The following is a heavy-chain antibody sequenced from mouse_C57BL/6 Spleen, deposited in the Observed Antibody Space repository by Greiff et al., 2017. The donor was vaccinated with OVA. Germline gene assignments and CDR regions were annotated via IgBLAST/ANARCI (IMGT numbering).Heavy chain of an antibody. CDR1: GFTFSSYG. CDR3: ARQGTSPYFDY. J-gene: IGHJ2*01. Sequence: DVKLQESGGDLVKPGGSLKLSCAASGFTFSSYGMSWVRQTPDKRLEWVATISSGGSYTYYPDSVKGRFTISRDNAKNTLYLQMSSLKSEDTAMYYCARQGTSPYFDYWGQGTTLTVSS. V-gene: IGHV5-6*02. CDR2: ISSGGSYT.